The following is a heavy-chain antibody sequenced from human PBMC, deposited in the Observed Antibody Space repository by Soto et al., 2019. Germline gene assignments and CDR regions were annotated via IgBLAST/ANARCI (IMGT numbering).Heavy chain of an antibody. CDR2: MNPNSGNT. V-gene: IGHV1-8*01. D-gene: IGHD3-10*01. CDR1: GYTFTSYD. J-gene: IGHJ6*02. Sequence: QVQLEQSGAEVKKPGSSVKVSCQTSGYTFTSYDINWVRQATGQGLEWMGWMNPNSGNTGYAQKFQGRVPMTRNTSISTAYMELSSLRSEDTAVYYCARGVGGMVRGVIFHYYGMDVWGQGTTVTVSS. CDR3: ARGVGGMVRGVIFHYYGMDV.